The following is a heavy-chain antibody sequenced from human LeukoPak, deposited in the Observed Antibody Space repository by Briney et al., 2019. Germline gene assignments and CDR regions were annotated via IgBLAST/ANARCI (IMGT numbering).Heavy chain of an antibody. J-gene: IGHJ4*02. CDR2: IFYSGST. CDR3: ARDSGWFAY. CDR1: GGPVSSGGYY. D-gene: IGHD3-10*01. Sequence: SETLSLTCTVSGGPVSSGGYYWSWIRQPPGKGLEWIGFIFYSGSTKYNPSLKSRLTVSVDTSKNQFSLKLSSVTAADTAVYYCARDSGWFAYWGQGTLVTVSS. V-gene: IGHV4-61*08.